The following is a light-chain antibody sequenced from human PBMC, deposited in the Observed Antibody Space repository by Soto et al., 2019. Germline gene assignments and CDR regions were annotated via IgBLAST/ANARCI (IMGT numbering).Light chain of an antibody. V-gene: IGKV3-15*01. Sequence: EIVMTQSPTTLSVSPGERTTLSCRASQSVSSNLAWYQQKPGQAPRLLIYGASTRATGIPERFSGFGSGTDFTLTISRLQSEDLAVYYCQPYDNWLRTFGQGTKLEIK. CDR3: QPYDNWLRT. J-gene: IGKJ2*01. CDR2: GAS. CDR1: QSVSSN.